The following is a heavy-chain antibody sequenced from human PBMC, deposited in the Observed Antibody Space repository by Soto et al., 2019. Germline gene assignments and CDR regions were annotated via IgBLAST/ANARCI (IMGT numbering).Heavy chain of an antibody. Sequence: ASVKVSCKASGGTFSSYAISWVRQAPGQGLEWMGRIIPILGIANYAQKFQGRVTITADKSTSTAYMELSSLRSEDTAVYYCASLPEARGYYYGMDVWGQGTTVTVSS. CDR3: ASLPEARGYYYGMDV. D-gene: IGHD2-2*01. CDR1: GGTFSSYA. J-gene: IGHJ6*02. CDR2: IIPILGIA. V-gene: IGHV1-69*04.